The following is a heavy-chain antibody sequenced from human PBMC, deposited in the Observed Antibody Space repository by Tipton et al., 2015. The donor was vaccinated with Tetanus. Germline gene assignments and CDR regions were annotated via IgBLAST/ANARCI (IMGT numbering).Heavy chain of an antibody. Sequence: TLSLTCTVSGGSVNSGRYYWTWIRQHPGKGLEWIGYVYYSGSATYNPSLKRRVIISVDTSKDQFSLKMNSVTAADTAVYYCARVVNAMIGGQATHCDYWGPGALVTVSS. CDR2: VYYSGSA. CDR3: ARVVNAMIGGQATHCDY. D-gene: IGHD3-10*01. V-gene: IGHV4-31*03. J-gene: IGHJ4*02. CDR1: GGSVNSGRYY.